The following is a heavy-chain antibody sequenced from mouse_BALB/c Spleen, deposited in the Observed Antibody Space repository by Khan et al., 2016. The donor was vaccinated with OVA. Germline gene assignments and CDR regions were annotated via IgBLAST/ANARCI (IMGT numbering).Heavy chain of an antibody. D-gene: IGHD1-1*01. V-gene: IGHV5-6*01. CDR3: TRLAYYYNSEGFAY. Sequence: EVELVESGGDLVKPGGSLKLSCAASGFTFSTYGMSWVRQTPDKRLEWVAAISSGGSYTYYPDSVKGRFTISRDNAKNTLYLQMRSLKSEDTAIYYCTRLAYYYNSEGFAYWGQGTLVTVSA. CDR2: ISSGGSYT. CDR1: GFTFSTYG. J-gene: IGHJ3*01.